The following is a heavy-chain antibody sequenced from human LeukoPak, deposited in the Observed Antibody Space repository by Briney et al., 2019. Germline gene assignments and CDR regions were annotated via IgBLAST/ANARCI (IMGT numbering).Heavy chain of an antibody. CDR1: GYTFTGYY. V-gene: IGHV1-2*02. D-gene: IGHD3-22*01. CDR3: ARAYYYDSSGYSPPAPATVDY. Sequence: GASVKVSCKASGYTFTGYYMHWVRQAPGQGLEWMGWINPNSGGTNYAQKFQGRVTMTRDTSISTAYMELSRLRSDDTAVYYCARAYYYDSSGYSPPAPATVDYWGQGTLVTVSS. CDR2: INPNSGGT. J-gene: IGHJ4*02.